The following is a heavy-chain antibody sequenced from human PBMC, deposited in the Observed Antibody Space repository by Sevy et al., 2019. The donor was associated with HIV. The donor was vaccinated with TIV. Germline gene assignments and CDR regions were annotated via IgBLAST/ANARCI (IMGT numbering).Heavy chain of an antibody. Sequence: GGSLRLSCAASGFXFSSYSMXXVRQAPXKXLEWXXXISGFSNYIYYADSMKGRFTVSRDNARNSLYLQMNSLRAEDTAVYYCARNNXSITNCYMGDVFDIWGQGTMVTVSS. CDR1: GFXFSSYS. V-gene: IGHV3-21*01. CDR2: ISGFSNYI. J-gene: IGHJ3*02. CDR3: ARNNXSITNCYMGDVFDI. D-gene: IGHD2-2*02.